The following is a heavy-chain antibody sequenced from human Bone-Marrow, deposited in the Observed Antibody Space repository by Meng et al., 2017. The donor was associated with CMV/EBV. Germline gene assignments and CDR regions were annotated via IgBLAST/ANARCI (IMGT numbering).Heavy chain of an antibody. J-gene: IGHJ4*02. Sequence: GGPLRLSCAASGFTFSSYAMHWVRQAPGKGLEWVAVISYDGSNKYYADSVKGRFTISRDNSKNTLYLQMNSLRAEDTAVYYCARQSGYCSSTSCYNYWGQGTLVTVS. CDR2: ISYDGSNK. CDR1: GFTFSSYA. D-gene: IGHD2-2*02. V-gene: IGHV3-30*04. CDR3: ARQSGYCSSTSCYNY.